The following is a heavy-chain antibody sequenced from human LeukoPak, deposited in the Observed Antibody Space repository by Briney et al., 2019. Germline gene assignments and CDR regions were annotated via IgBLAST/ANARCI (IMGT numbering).Heavy chain of an antibody. Sequence: SETLSLTCTVSGGSISSSSYYWSWIRQPPGKGLDWIGYSYYSGTTNYNPSLKSRVTISLDTSKKQLSLKLSSVTAADTAVYYCARVSCTSTSCPGWIDPWGQGTLVTVSS. J-gene: IGHJ5*02. CDR3: ARVSCTSTSCPGWIDP. D-gene: IGHD2-2*01. CDR2: SYYSGTT. V-gene: IGHV4-61*01. CDR1: GGSISSSSYY.